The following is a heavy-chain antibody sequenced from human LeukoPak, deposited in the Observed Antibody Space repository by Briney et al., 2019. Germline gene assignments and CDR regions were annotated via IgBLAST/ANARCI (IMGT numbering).Heavy chain of an antibody. V-gene: IGHV3-7*01. CDR3: ARVLGSNWFDP. CDR2: IKQDGSEK. Sequence: GGSLRLSCAASGFTSSSYWMSWVRQAPGKGLEWVANIKQDGSEKYYVDSVKGRFTISRDNAKNSLYLQMNSLRAEDTAVYYCARVLGSNWFDPWGQGTLVTVSS. D-gene: IGHD3-3*02. J-gene: IGHJ5*02. CDR1: GFTSSSYW.